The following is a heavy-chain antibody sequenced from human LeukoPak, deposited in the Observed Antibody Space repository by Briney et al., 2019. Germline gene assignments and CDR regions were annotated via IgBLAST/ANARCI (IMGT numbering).Heavy chain of an antibody. V-gene: IGHV4-59*01. CDR3: ARDSEDSSSFPRYYYYYMDV. CDR2: IYYSGST. CDR1: GGSISSYY. Sequence: SETLSLTCTVSGGSISSYYWSWIRQPPGKGLEWIGYIYYSGSTNYNPSLKSRVTISVDTSKKQFSLKLRSVTAADTAVYYCARDSEDSSSFPRYYYYYMDVWGKGTTVTVSS. J-gene: IGHJ6*03. D-gene: IGHD6-6*01.